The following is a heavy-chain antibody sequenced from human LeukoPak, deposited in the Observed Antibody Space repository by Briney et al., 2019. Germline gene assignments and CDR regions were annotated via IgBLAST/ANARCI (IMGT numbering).Heavy chain of an antibody. CDR3: AKDSGSNPTNWFDP. V-gene: IGHV3-9*01. CDR2: ISWNSGSI. J-gene: IGHJ5*02. CDR1: GFTFDDYA. D-gene: IGHD3-10*01. Sequence: PGRSLRLSCAASGFTFDDYAMHWVRQVAGKGLEWVSGISWNSGSIGYADSVKGRFTISRDNAKNSLYLQMNSLRVEDTALYYCAKDSGSNPTNWFDPWGQGTLVTVSS.